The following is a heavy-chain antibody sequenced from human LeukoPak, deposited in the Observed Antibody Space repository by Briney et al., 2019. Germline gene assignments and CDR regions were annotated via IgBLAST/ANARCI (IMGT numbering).Heavy chain of an antibody. V-gene: IGHV3-30*03. CDR1: GFTFSSYS. CDR2: ISYDGSNK. J-gene: IGHJ5*02. D-gene: IGHD6-13*01. CDR3: ARAKGRIAAAGSGT. Sequence: GGSLRLSCAAPGFTFSSYSMTWVRQAPGKGLEWVAVISYDGSNKYYADSVKGRFPISRDNSKNTLYLQMNSLRAEDTAVYYCARAKGRIAAAGSGTWGQGTLVTVSS.